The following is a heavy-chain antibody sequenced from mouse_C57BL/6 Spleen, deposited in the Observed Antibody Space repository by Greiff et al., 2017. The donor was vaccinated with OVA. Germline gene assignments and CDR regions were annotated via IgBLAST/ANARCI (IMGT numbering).Heavy chain of an antibody. CDR1: GYTFTSYW. J-gene: IGHJ1*03. CDR3: ARGYYGSSYGYFDV. CDR2: IDPSDSYT. V-gene: IGHV1-59*01. Sequence: QVQLKQSGAELVRPGTSVKLSCKASGYTFTSYWMHWVKQRPGQGLEWIGVIDPSDSYTNYNQKFKGKATLTVDTSSSTAYMQLSSLTSEDSAVYYCARGYYGSSYGYFDVWGTGTTVTVSS. D-gene: IGHD1-1*01.